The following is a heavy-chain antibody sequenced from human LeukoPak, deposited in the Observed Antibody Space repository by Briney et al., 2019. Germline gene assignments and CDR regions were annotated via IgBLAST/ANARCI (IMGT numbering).Heavy chain of an antibody. D-gene: IGHD4-17*01. CDR1: GFTFSSYE. Sequence: GGSLRLSCAASGFTFSSYEMNWVRQAPGKGLEWVSYISSSGSTIYYADSVKGRFTISRDNAKNSLDLQMNSLRAEDMAVYYCARVARYGDYIGGSDYWGQGTLVTVSS. CDR3: ARVARYGDYIGGSDY. J-gene: IGHJ4*02. CDR2: ISSSGSTI. V-gene: IGHV3-48*03.